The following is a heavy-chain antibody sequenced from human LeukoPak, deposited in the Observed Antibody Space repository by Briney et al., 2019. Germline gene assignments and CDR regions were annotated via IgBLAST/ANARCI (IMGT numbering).Heavy chain of an antibody. CDR2: IIPILGIA. CDR1: GGTFSSYA. J-gene: IGHJ4*02. CDR3: ASPTFFGGVIRY. V-gene: IGHV1-69*04. Sequence: ASVKVSCKASGGTFSSYAISWVRQAPGQGLEWMGRIIPILGIANYAQKFQGRVAITADKSTSTAYMELSSLRSEDTAVYYCASPTFFGGVIRYWGQGTLVTVSS. D-gene: IGHD3-16*01.